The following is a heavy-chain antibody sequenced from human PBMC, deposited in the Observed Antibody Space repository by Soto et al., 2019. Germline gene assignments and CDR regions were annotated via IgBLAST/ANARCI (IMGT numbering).Heavy chain of an antibody. CDR2: INHSGST. D-gene: IGHD2-2*02. CDR1: GGSFSCYY. CDR3: ARGRGYCSSTSCYTFYYYYGMDV. Sequence: SETLSLTCAVYGGSFSCYYWSWIRQPPGKGLEWIGEINHSGSTNYNPSLKSRVTISVDTSKNQFSLKLSSVTAADTAVYYCARGRGYCSSTSCYTFYYYYGMDVWGQGTTVTVSS. V-gene: IGHV4-34*01. J-gene: IGHJ6*02.